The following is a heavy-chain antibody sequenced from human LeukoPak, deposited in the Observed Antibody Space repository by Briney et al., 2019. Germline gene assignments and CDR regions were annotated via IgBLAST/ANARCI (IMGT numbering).Heavy chain of an antibody. D-gene: IGHD3-3*01. CDR3: ARGGITIFGVVIALYYYYGMGV. Sequence: ASVKVSCKASGGTFSSYAISWVRQAPGQGLEWMGGIIPIFGTANYAQKFQGRVTITADESTSTAYMELSSLRSEDTAVYYCARGGITIFGVVIALYYYYGMGVWGQGTTVTVSS. V-gene: IGHV1-69*13. J-gene: IGHJ6*02. CDR2: IIPIFGTA. CDR1: GGTFSSYA.